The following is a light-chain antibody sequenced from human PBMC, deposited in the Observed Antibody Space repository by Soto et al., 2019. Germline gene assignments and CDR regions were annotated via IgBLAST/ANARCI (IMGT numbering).Light chain of an antibody. Sequence: QSVLTQPPSASGTAGQRVTISCSGGSSNIGSNTVTWYQQLPGTAPKLLMYSNMLRPSGVPDRFSGSKSGTSASLAISGLQPEAEADYFCAAWDDSLNAWVFGGGTKLTVL. V-gene: IGLV1-44*01. CDR2: SNM. CDR3: AAWDDSLNAWV. J-gene: IGLJ3*02. CDR1: SSNIGSNT.